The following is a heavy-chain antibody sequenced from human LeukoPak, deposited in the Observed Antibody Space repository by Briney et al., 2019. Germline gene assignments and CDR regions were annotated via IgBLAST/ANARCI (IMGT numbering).Heavy chain of an antibody. Sequence: SETLSLTCTVSGGSISSYYWSWIRQPPGKGLEWIGYIYYSGSTNYNPSLKSRVTISVDTSKNQFSLKLSSVTAADTAVYYCARVGPQQLGYFDYWGQGTLVTVSS. V-gene: IGHV4-59*01. CDR1: GGSISSYY. CDR3: ARVGPQQLGYFDY. D-gene: IGHD6-13*01. CDR2: IYYSGST. J-gene: IGHJ4*02.